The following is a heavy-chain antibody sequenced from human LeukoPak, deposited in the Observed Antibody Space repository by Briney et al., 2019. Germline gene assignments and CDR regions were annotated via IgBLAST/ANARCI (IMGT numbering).Heavy chain of an antibody. CDR3: ARERGRGRDSPWFDY. V-gene: IGHV3-53*01. J-gene: IGHJ4*02. CDR1: GFIVSGDF. CDR2: IYSDGST. D-gene: IGHD1-26*01. Sequence: PGGSLRLSCAASGFIVSGDFMSWVRQAPGKGLEWVSVIYSDGSTYYADSAEGRFTISRDNSKNTLDLQMTGLRAEDTAVYYCARERGRGRDSPWFDYWGQGTLVTVSS.